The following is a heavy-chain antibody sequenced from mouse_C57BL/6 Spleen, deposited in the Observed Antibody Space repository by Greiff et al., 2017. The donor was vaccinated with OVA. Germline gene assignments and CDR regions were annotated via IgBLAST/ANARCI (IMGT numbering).Heavy chain of an antibody. CDR2: IYPRSGNT. V-gene: IGHV1-81*01. CDR1: GYTFTSYG. D-gene: IGHD1-1*01. Sequence: QVQLQQSGAELARPGASVKLSCKASGYTFTSYGISWVKQRTGQGLEWIGEIYPRSGNTYYTEKFKGKATLTADKSSSTAYMELRSLTSEDSAVYFCARADYGSSYEGDAMDYWGQGTSVTVSS. CDR3: ARADYGSSYEGDAMDY. J-gene: IGHJ4*01.